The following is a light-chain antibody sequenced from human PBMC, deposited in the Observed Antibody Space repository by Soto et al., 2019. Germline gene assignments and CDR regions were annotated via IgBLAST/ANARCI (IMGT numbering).Light chain of an antibody. CDR1: SSNIGAGYD. J-gene: IGLJ1*01. CDR2: GNS. V-gene: IGLV1-40*01. Sequence: QSVLTQPPSVSWAPGQRVTISCTWSSSNIGAGYDVHWYQQLPGTAPKLLIYGNSNRPSGVPDRFSGSKSGTSASLAITGLQAEDEADYYCQSSDSSLNVFGTGTKVTVL. CDR3: QSSDSSLNV.